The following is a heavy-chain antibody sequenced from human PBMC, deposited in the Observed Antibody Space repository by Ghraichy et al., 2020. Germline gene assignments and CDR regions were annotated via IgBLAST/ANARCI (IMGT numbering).Heavy chain of an antibody. J-gene: IGHJ3*02. CDR3: ARDPWGYYDSSGPADI. CDR2: IYSGGST. V-gene: IGHV3-53*01. D-gene: IGHD3-22*01. Sequence: GGSLRLSCAASGFTVSSNYMSWVRQAPGKGLEWVSVIYSGGSTYYADSVKGRFTISRDNSKNTLYLQMNSLRAEDTAVYYCARDPWGYYDSSGPADIWGQGTMVTVSS. CDR1: GFTVSSNY.